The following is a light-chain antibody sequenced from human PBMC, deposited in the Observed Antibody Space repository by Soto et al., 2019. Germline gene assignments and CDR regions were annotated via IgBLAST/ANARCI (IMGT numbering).Light chain of an antibody. CDR1: RSDVGGYNY. CDR3: SSYAGSNSYV. J-gene: IGLJ1*01. V-gene: IGLV2-8*01. Sequence: QSALTQPPSASGSPGQSVTISCTGTRSDVGGYNYVSWYQQHPGKAPKLMIYEVSKRPSGVPDRFSGSKSGNTASLTVSGLQAEDEADYYCSSYAGSNSYVFGIGTKLTVL. CDR2: EVS.